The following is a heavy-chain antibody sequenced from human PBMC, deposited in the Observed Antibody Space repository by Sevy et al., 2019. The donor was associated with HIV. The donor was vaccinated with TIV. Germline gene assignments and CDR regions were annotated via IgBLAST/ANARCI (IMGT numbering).Heavy chain of an antibody. D-gene: IGHD2-2*01. V-gene: IGHV3-7*03. CDR1: GFTFSNYW. CDR3: ARDCSSTSCLWGLDV. CDR2: IKLDGSGK. Sequence: GGSLRLSCAASGFTFSNYWMSWVRQAPGKGLEWVANIKLDGSGKYYVDSVKGRFTISRDNAKNSLYLQMNSLRAEDTAIYYCARDCSSTSCLWGLDVWGQGTTVTVSS. J-gene: IGHJ6*02.